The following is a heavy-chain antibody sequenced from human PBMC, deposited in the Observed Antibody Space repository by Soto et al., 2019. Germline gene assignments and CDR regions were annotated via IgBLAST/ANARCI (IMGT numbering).Heavy chain of an antibody. J-gene: IGHJ4*02. Sequence: VQLVQSGSEVKKPGSSVKVSCKASGDTSTTYVVSWVRQAPGNGLEWMGGINPMSRTAKYAEKYSGRVTITADEATKTVYLDLTTLRFEDTAVYFCVRGTYFGASCYFPREYWGQGTLVAVSS. V-gene: IGHV1-69*01. CDR2: INPMSRTA. CDR3: VRGTYFGASCYFPREY. CDR1: GDTSTTYV. D-gene: IGHD2-2*01.